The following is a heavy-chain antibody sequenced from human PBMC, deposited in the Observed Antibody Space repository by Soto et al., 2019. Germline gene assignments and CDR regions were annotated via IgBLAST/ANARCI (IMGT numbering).Heavy chain of an antibody. D-gene: IGHD3-10*01. Sequence: ASVKVSCKASGYTFTGYYMHWVRQAPGQGLEWMGWINPNSGGTNYAQKFQGWVTMTRDTSISTAYMELSRLRSDDTAVYYCAREGSGSYYNVIDYWGQGTLVTVSS. CDR2: INPNSGGT. V-gene: IGHV1-2*04. CDR1: GYTFTGYY. J-gene: IGHJ4*02. CDR3: AREGSGSYYNVIDY.